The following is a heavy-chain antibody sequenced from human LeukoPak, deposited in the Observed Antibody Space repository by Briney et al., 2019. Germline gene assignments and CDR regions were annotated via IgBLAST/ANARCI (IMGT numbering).Heavy chain of an antibody. Sequence: ASVTVSFKASGYTFTGYYIHWVRQAPGQRFEWMGWINPKSGATHYVERFQGRVNMTTDTPISTAYMELSRLTSDDTAVYYCAREYYDSTAYYYFDYWGQGTLVTVSA. CDR2: INPKSGAT. CDR1: GYTFTGYY. V-gene: IGHV1-2*02. D-gene: IGHD3-22*01. J-gene: IGHJ4*02. CDR3: AREYYDSTAYYYFDY.